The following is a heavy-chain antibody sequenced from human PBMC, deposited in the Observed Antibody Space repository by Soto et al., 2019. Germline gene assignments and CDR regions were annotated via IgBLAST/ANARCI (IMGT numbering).Heavy chain of an antibody. D-gene: IGHD2-15*01. Sequence: PGGSLRLSCAASGFTFNNYGMHWVRQAPGKGLEWVVVISFDGRNTDYADSVKGRFTISRDNAKNSLYLQMNSLRAEDTALYYCAKVISGGLGGYIDYWGQGTLVTVSS. CDR2: ISFDGRNT. CDR1: GFTFNNYG. CDR3: AKVISGGLGGYIDY. V-gene: IGHV3-30*18. J-gene: IGHJ4*02.